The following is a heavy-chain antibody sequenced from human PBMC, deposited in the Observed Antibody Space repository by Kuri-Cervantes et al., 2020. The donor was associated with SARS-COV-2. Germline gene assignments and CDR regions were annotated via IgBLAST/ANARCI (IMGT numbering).Heavy chain of an antibody. Sequence: SETLSLTCTVSGGSISSHYWTWIRQPPGKRLEWIGYIYYTGSTNYNPSLRSRVTMSVDTSKNQFSLKMTSVTAADTAVYYCARSKSYGTSSIPYFDHLGQGTLVTVSS. V-gene: IGHV4-59*08. CDR1: GGSISSHY. CDR2: IYYTGST. J-gene: IGHJ4*02. D-gene: IGHD6-6*01. CDR3: ARSKSYGTSSIPYFDH.